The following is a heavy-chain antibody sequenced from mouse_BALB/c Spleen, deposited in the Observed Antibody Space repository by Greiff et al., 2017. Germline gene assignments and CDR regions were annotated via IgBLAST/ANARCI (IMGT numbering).Heavy chain of an antibody. CDR1: GYTFTSYW. CDR2: INPSTGYT. J-gene: IGHJ4*01. D-gene: IGHD2-14*01. V-gene: IGHV1-7*01. Sequence: VQLQQSGAELAKPGASVKMSCKASGYTFTSYWMHWVKQRPGQGLEWIGYINPSTGYTEYNQKFKDKATLTADKSSSTAYMQLSSLTSEDSAVYYCARQTAYYRYDGYAMDYWGQGTSVTVSS. CDR3: ARQTAYYRYDGYAMDY.